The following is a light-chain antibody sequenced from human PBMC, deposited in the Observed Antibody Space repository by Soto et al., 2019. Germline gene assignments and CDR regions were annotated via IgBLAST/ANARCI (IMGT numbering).Light chain of an antibody. Sequence: QSVLTQPPSASGTPGQGVTISCSGSTSNIGSYYVYWYQQLPGTAPKLLIYGNNQRPSGVPDRFSGSKSGTSASLAISGLRSEDEADYSCAAWDKRLSAYVFGAGTKVTDL. V-gene: IGLV1-47*01. CDR2: GNN. J-gene: IGLJ1*01. CDR3: AAWDKRLSAYV. CDR1: TSNIGSYY.